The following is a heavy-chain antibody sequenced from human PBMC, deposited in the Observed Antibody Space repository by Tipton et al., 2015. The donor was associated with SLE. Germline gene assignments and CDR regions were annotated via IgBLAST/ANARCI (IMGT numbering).Heavy chain of an antibody. CDR3: ARERLRHYYDSSGRDAFDI. V-gene: IGHV4-39*07. Sequence: TLSLTCTVSGGSISSSSYYWGWIRQPPGKGLEWIGSSYYSGSTYYNPSLKSRVTISVDTSKNQFSLKLSSVTAADTAVYYCARERLRHYYDSSGRDAFDIWGQGTMVTVSS. D-gene: IGHD3-22*01. CDR1: GGSISSSSYY. CDR2: SYYSGST. J-gene: IGHJ3*02.